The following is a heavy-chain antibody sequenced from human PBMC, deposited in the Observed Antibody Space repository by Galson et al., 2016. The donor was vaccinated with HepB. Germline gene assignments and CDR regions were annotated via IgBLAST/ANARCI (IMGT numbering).Heavy chain of an antibody. CDR3: AKKAVELTAISYLMGFDY. V-gene: IGHV3-23*01. J-gene: IGHJ4*02. Sequence: SLRLSCAASGFTFSSYTMTWVRQPPGKGLEWVSSISGGGGRTYYAGSVKGRFTISRNNSKNTLYLQMNSLRAEDTAVYYLAKKAVELTAISYLMGFDYWGQGTLVTVSS. D-gene: IGHD1-7*01. CDR1: GFTFSSYT. CDR2: ISGGGGRT.